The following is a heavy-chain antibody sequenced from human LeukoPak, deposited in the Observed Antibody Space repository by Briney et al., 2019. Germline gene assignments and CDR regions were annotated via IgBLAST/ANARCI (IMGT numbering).Heavy chain of an antibody. CDR2: TFSSGST. CDR1: GFTVSRNY. V-gene: IGHV3-53*01. D-gene: IGHD6-19*01. J-gene: IGHJ6*02. CDR3: ARDGHSSGWNWYGMDV. Sequence: GGSLRLSCAASGFTVSRNYMNWVRQAPGKGLEWVSVTFSSGSTSYADSVEGRFTVSRVNSKNTIYLQMSSLRAEDTAVYYCARDGHSSGWNWYGMDVWGQGTTVTVSS.